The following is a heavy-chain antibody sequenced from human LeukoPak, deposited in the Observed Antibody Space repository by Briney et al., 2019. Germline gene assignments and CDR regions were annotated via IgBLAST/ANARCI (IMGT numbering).Heavy chain of an antibody. J-gene: IGHJ4*02. CDR1: GGTYSSYA. Sequence: SVKVSCKASGGTYSSYAISWVRQAPGQGLEWMGRIIPILGIANYAQKFQGRVTITADKSTSTAYMELSSLRSEDTAVYYCARVVDTAMALDYWGQGTLVTVSS. CDR3: ARVVDTAMALDY. D-gene: IGHD5-18*01. CDR2: IIPILGIA. V-gene: IGHV1-69*04.